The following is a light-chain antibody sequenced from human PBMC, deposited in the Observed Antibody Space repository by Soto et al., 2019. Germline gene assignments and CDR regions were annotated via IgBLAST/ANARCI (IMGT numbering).Light chain of an antibody. Sequence: QSALTQPPSASGSPGQSVTISCTGTSSDVGGYNYVSWYQQHPGKAPKLMIYEVSKRPSGVPDRFSGSKSGNTASLTVSGLQAEDEADYYCSSYAGSNPLFGGGTTVTVL. J-gene: IGLJ2*01. CDR2: EVS. V-gene: IGLV2-8*01. CDR1: SSDVGGYNY. CDR3: SSYAGSNPL.